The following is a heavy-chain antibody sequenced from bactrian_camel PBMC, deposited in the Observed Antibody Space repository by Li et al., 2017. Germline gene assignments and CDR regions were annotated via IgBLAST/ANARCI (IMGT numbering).Heavy chain of an antibody. Sequence: VQLVESGGGSVQAGGSLRLSCTHFGYSSSRHCMGWFRQAPGKAREGIAGIRRDGDEYYADSVKGRFTISQDNAKNIIYLQMNSLTPDDTAMYYCAAGTLIIVGDYCDGITNWGQGTQVTVS. D-gene: IGHD4*01. V-gene: IGHV3S31*01. CDR3: AAGTLIIVGDYCDGITN. J-gene: IGHJ4*01. CDR1: GYSSSRHC. CDR2: IRRDGDE.